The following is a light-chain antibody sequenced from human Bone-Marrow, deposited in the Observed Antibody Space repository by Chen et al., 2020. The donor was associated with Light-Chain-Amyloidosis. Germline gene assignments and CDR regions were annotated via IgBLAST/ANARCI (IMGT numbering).Light chain of an antibody. J-gene: IGLJ3*02. V-gene: IGLV6-57*01. CDR2: EDD. CDR1: SGSIATNY. CDR3: QYDLGSSQGV. Sequence: NFMLTQPHSVSESPGKTVIISCTRSSGSIATNYVQWYQQRPGSSPTTVIYEDDQRPSGVPDLFSGAVDRSSNSSSLNFSRLKSEDEVDYYCQYDLGSSQGVFGGGTKLTAL.